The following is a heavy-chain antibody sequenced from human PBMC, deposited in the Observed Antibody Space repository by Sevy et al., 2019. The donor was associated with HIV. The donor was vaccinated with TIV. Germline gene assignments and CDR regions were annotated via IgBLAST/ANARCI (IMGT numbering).Heavy chain of an antibody. CDR1: GDSINTYY. Sequence: SETLSLTCTVSGDSINTYYWSWIRQPPGKGLEWIGYIYSSGSSYNPFLKSRVSISMDTSKNQFSLKLNSVTAADTAVYYCARSSGYSYGDFDYWGQGTLVTVSS. D-gene: IGHD5-18*01. V-gene: IGHV4-59*01. CDR3: ARSSGYSYGDFDY. CDR2: IYSSGSS. J-gene: IGHJ4*02.